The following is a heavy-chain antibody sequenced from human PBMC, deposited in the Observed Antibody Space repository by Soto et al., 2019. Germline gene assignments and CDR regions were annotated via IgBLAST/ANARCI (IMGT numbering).Heavy chain of an antibody. J-gene: IGHJ4*02. CDR1: GGSISSSSYY. D-gene: IGHD3-3*01. CDR3: ARHISGRGEGQFHWSGYYTEFDY. V-gene: IGHV4-39*01. Sequence: SETLSLTCTVSGGSISSSSYYWGWIHQPPGKGLEWIGSIYYSGSTYYNPSLKSRVTISVDTSKNQFSLKLSSVTAADTAVYYCARHISGRGEGQFHWSGYYTEFDYWGQGTLVTVSS. CDR2: IYYSGST.